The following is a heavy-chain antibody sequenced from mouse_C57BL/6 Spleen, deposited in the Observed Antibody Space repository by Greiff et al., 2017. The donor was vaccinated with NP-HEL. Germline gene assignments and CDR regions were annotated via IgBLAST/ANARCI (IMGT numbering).Heavy chain of an antibody. CDR2: IDPSDSYT. J-gene: IGHJ4*01. D-gene: IGHD1-1*01. CDR3: ARALYYYGSSSWAMDY. V-gene: IGHV1-69*01. CDR1: GYTFTSYW. Sequence: VQLQQPGAELVMPGASVKLSCKASGYTFTSYWMHWVKQRPGQGLEWIGEIDPSDSYTNYNQKFKGKSTLTVDKSSSTAYMQLSSLTSEDSAVYYCARALYYYGSSSWAMDYWGQGTSVTVSS.